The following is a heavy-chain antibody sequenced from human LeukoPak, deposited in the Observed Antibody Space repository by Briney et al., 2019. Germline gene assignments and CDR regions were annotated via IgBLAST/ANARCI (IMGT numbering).Heavy chain of an antibody. J-gene: IGHJ6*02. D-gene: IGHD3-16*01. CDR3: AKFGTDYDIAV. Sequence: SETLSLTCSVFGGSVSGYYWTWVRQPPGKGLEWIGQIHYSGKADYNPSLKSRITISVDTSKNEISLRMSSMTAADTGIYYWAKFGTDYDIAVWGQGTTVTVSS. CDR1: GGSVSGYY. V-gene: IGHV4-59*02. CDR2: IHYSGKA.